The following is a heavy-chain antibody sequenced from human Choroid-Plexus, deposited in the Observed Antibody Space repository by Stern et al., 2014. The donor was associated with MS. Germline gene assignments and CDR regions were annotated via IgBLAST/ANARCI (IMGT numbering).Heavy chain of an antibody. Sequence: VQLVESGGGVVQPGRPLRLSCVASGFTFGSCAMHWVRQAPGKGLEWVAGVSYDGSNKNYAAPVKGRFTISRDNSQNTLYMQMSSLRPEDTAVYYCAKDRQYLTYFFDHWGQGSLVTVSS. CDR2: VSYDGSNK. V-gene: IGHV3-30*18. CDR3: AKDRQYLTYFFDH. D-gene: IGHD2/OR15-2a*01. CDR1: GFTFGSCA. J-gene: IGHJ5*02.